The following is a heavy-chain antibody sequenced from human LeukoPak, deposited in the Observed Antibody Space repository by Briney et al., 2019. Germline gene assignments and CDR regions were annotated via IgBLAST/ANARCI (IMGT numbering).Heavy chain of an antibody. CDR3: ARGAIVRSGKRRIDY. J-gene: IGHJ4*02. D-gene: IGHD2-15*01. V-gene: IGHV1-46*01. Sequence: ASVKVSCKASGYTFTSHYMHWVRQAPGQGLEWMGIINPSGGSTSYAQKFQGRVTMTRDTSTSTVYMELSSLRSEDTAVYYCARGAIVRSGKRRIDYWGQGTLVTVSS. CDR2: INPSGGST. CDR1: GYTFTSHY.